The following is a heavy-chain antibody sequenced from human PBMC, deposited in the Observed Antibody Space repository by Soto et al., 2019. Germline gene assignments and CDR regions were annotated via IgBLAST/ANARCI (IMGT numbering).Heavy chain of an antibody. CDR3: AKGGWAVGTYYYSYGMDV. D-gene: IGHD1-26*01. J-gene: IGHJ6*02. CDR2: ISGSGGST. CDR1: GXTFSSYS. V-gene: IGHV3-23*01. Sequence: PXGSLRLSSAASGXTFSSYSMSWVRQAPGKGLEWVSAISGSGGSTYYADSVKGRFTISRDNSKNTLYMQMNSLRAEDTAVYYCAKGGWAVGTYYYSYGMDVWGQGNTVTVS.